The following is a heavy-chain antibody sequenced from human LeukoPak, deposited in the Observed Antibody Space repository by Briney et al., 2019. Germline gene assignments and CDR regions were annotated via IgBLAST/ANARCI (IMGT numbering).Heavy chain of an antibody. D-gene: IGHD5/OR15-5a*01. CDR3: ARDAVSTTTAGGIDY. Sequence: ASVKVSCKASGYTFTNYGISWLRQAPGQGLEWMGWISAYGGYTHYAQKIQGRVTVTTEASTSTAYMELRSLTSYDTAVYYCARDAVSTTTAGGIDYWGQGTLVTVSS. V-gene: IGHV1-18*01. CDR2: ISAYGGYT. CDR1: GYTFTNYG. J-gene: IGHJ4*02.